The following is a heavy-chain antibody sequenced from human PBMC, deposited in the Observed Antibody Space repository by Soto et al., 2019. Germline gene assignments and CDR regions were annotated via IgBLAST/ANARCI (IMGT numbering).Heavy chain of an antibody. J-gene: IGHJ3*02. CDR1: GGTFSSYT. D-gene: IGHD5-12*01. CDR2: IIPILGIA. CDR3: ARDHVEYSGYESNAFDI. Sequence: ASVKVSCKASGGTFSSYTISWVRQAPGQGLEWMGRIIPILGIANYAQKFQGRVTITADKSTSTAYMELSSLRSEDTAVYYCARDHVEYSGYESNAFDIWGQGTMVTVSS. V-gene: IGHV1-69*04.